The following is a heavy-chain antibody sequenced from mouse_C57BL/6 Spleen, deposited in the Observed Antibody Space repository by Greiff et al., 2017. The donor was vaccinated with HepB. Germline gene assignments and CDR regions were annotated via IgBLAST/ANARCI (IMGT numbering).Heavy chain of an antibody. CDR3: AGWDDYDYNY. J-gene: IGHJ2*01. CDR2: IYPGDGDT. V-gene: IGHV1-82*01. CDR1: GYAFSSSW. D-gene: IGHD2-4*01. Sequence: QVQLKQSGPELVKPGASVKISCKASGYAFSSSWMNWVKQRPGKGLEWIGRIYPGDGDTNYNGKFKGKATLTADKSSSTAYMQLSSLTSEDSAVYFCAGWDDYDYNYWGQGTTLTVSS.